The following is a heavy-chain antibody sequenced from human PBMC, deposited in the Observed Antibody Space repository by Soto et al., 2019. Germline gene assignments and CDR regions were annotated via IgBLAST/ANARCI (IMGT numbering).Heavy chain of an antibody. CDR2: FNPYNSNT. CDR1: GYTFTSYT. V-gene: IGHV1-18*01. Sequence: QVQLVQSGAEVKKPGASVKVSCKASGYTFTSYTITWVRQAPGQGLEWMRWFNPYNSNTNYAQKFQDRVTMTTDTSTSTAYMKLRSLRTDDTAVYYCARVDAYNQPNFGYWGQGTLVTVSS. J-gene: IGHJ4*02. D-gene: IGHD1-1*01. CDR3: ARVDAYNQPNFGY.